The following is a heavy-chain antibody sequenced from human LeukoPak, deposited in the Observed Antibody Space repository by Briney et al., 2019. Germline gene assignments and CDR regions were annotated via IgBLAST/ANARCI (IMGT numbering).Heavy chain of an antibody. CDR3: ARGSLVGATDY. D-gene: IGHD1-26*01. Sequence: SETLSLTCAVYGGSFSGYYWSWIRQPPGKGLEWIGEINHSGSTNYNPSLKGRVTVSVDTSKNQFSLKLSSVTAADTAVYYCARGSLVGATDYWGQGTLVSVSS. V-gene: IGHV4-34*01. CDR2: INHSGST. J-gene: IGHJ4*02. CDR1: GGSFSGYY.